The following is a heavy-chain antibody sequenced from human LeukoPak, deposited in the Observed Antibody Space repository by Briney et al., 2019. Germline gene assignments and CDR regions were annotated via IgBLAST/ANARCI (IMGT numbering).Heavy chain of an antibody. Sequence: ASVKVSCKASGYTFTGYYMHWVRQAPGQGLEWMGWISPNSGGTNYAQKFQGRVTMTRDTSISTAYMELSRLRPDDTAVYYCARASGGTEYFDYWGQGTLVTVSS. CDR3: ARASGGTEYFDY. V-gene: IGHV1-2*02. J-gene: IGHJ4*02. CDR1: GYTFTGYY. CDR2: ISPNSGGT. D-gene: IGHD4-23*01.